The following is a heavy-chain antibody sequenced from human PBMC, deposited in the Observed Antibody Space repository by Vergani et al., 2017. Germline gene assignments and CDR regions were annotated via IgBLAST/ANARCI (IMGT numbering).Heavy chain of an antibody. D-gene: IGHD6-13*01. CDR2: ISSKAYGGTT. V-gene: IGHV3-49*04. Sequence: EVQLVESGGGLVQPGRSLRLSCTASGFTFGAYAMSWVRQAPGKGLEWVGFISSKAYGGTTEYAASVKGTFTISRDDSKSIAYLQMNSLKTEDTAVYDCTRVAAPRGIGAFDIWGQGTMVTVSS. CDR3: TRVAAPRGIGAFDI. J-gene: IGHJ3*02. CDR1: GFTFGAYA.